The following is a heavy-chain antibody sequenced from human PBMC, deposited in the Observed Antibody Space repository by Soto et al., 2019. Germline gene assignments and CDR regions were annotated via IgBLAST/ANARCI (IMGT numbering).Heavy chain of an antibody. D-gene: IGHD3-3*01. CDR1: GYTFTSYG. CDR2: ISAYNGNT. V-gene: IGHV1-18*01. Sequence: QVQLVQSGAEVKKPGASVKVSCKASGYTFTSYGISWVRQAPGQGLEWMGWISAYNGNTNYAQKLQGRVTMTTDTSPSTAYMELRSLRSDDTAVYYCARDTPAITIFGVVIIQPYYYYGMDVWGQGTTVTVSS. J-gene: IGHJ6*02. CDR3: ARDTPAITIFGVVIIQPYYYYGMDV.